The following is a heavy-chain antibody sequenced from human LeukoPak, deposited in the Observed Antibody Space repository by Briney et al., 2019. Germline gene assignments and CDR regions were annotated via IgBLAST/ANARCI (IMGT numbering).Heavy chain of an antibody. D-gene: IGHD1-26*01. Sequence: GGSLRLSCAASGFTLSNAYMSWVRQAPGKGLEWVGRIKNKTNGGTTDYAAPVKGRFTISRDDSKNTLYLQMNSLKTEDTAVYYCTTTIVGVTAWFDPWGQGTLVTVSS. CDR2: IKNKTNGGTT. J-gene: IGHJ5*02. V-gene: IGHV3-15*01. CDR3: TTTIVGVTAWFDP. CDR1: GFTLSNAY.